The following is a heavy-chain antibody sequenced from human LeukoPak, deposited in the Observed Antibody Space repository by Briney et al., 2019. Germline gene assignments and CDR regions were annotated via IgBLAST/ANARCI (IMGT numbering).Heavy chain of an antibody. CDR1: GYTFTGYY. V-gene: IGHV1-2*02. CDR3: VSTCSSTSCAAFDY. Sequence: EASVTVSCKASGYTFTGYYMHWVRQAPGQGLEWMGWINPNSGGTNYAQKFQGRATMTRDTSISTAYMELSRLRSDDTAVYYCVSTCSSTSCAAFDYWGQGTLVTVSS. CDR2: INPNSGGT. J-gene: IGHJ4*02. D-gene: IGHD2-2*01.